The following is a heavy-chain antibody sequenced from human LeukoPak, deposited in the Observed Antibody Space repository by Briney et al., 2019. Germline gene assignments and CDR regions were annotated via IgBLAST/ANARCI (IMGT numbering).Heavy chain of an antibody. CDR2: ISAYNGNT. CDR3: ARTAMYYGSVERFDP. V-gene: IGHV1-18*01. Sequence: ASVKVSCTASGYTFTSYGISWVRQAPGQGLEWMGWISAYNGNTNYAQKLHGRVTMTTDTSTSTAYMELRSLRSDDTAVYYCARTAMYYGSVERFDPWGQGTLVTVSS. J-gene: IGHJ5*02. D-gene: IGHD3-10*01. CDR1: GYTFTSYG.